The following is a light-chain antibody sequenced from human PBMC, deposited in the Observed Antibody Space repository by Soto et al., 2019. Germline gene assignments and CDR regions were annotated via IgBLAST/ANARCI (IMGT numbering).Light chain of an antibody. Sequence: DIQMTQSPSSLSASVGDRVTITCRASQTISSYLSWYQQKPGKAPNLLIYTASTLQSGVPSRFSGSGSGTDFTLTISSVQPEDFATYYCQQANSFPLTFGGGTKVEIK. CDR1: QTISSY. V-gene: IGKV1-39*01. J-gene: IGKJ4*01. CDR2: TAS. CDR3: QQANSFPLT.